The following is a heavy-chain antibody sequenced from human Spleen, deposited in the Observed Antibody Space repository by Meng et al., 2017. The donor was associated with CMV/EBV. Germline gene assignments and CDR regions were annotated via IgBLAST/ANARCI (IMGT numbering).Heavy chain of an antibody. CDR3: ASPLAAAGTSFDAFDI. CDR1: GSISCLAW. J-gene: IGHJ3*02. CDR2: IYHSGST. V-gene: IGHV4-4*02. Sequence: GSISCLAWWRWVRQPPGKGLEWVGEIYHSGSTNYNPSLKSRVTISVDKSKNQFSLKLSSVTAADTAVYYCASPLAAAGTSFDAFDIWGQGTMVTVSS. D-gene: IGHD6-13*01.